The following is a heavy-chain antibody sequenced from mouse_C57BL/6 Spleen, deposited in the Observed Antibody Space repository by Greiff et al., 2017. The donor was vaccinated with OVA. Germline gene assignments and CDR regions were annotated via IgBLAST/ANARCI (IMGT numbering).Heavy chain of an antibody. D-gene: IGHD1-1*01. CDR3: AREGYYGSSPWFAY. CDR2: IYPGDGDT. V-gene: IGHV1-80*01. CDR1: GYAFSSYW. J-gene: IGHJ3*01. Sequence: VKLMESGAELVKPGASVKISCKASGYAFSSYWMNWVKQRPGKGLEWIGQIYPGDGDTNYNGKFKGKATLTADKSSSTAYMQLSSLTSEDSAVYFCAREGYYGSSPWFAYWGQGTLVTVSA.